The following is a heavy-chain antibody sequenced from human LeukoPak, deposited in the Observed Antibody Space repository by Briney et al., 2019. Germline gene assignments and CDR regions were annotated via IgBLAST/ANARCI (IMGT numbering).Heavy chain of an antibody. D-gene: IGHD4-23*01. J-gene: IGHJ4*02. V-gene: IGHV1-46*01. CDR2: INPSGGST. Sequence: ASVKVSCKASGYTFTSYYMHWVRQAPGQGLEWMGIINPSGGSTSYAQKFQGRVTMTRDTSTSTVYMELSSLRVDDTAVYYCVRDRGYSTFDYWGQGTLVIVSS. CDR3: VRDRGYSTFDY. CDR1: GYTFTSYY.